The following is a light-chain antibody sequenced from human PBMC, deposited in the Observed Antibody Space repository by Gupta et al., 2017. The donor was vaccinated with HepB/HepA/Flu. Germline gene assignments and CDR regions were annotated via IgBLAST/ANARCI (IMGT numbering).Light chain of an antibody. CDR3: GFRDSSDNHGV. Sequence: SSELTQDPVVSVALGQTVRLTCQGDSLRRSYASWYQQKPGQAPLLVIYGRNNRPSGIPDRFSGSSSGNTNSWKITGAQAEDEADDECGFRDSSDNHGVFGGGTKLTVL. CDR1: SLRRSY. CDR2: GRN. J-gene: IGLJ3*02. V-gene: IGLV3-19*01.